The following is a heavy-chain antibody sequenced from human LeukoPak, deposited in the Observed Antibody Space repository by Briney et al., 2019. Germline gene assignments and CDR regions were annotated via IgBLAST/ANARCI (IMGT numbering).Heavy chain of an antibody. J-gene: IGHJ6*02. V-gene: IGHV3-23*01. Sequence: GGSLRLSCAASGFTFSNYGMSWVRQAPGKGLEWVSAISGGGDSTYYADSVKGRFTISRDNSKNTLYLQVSSLRAEDTAVCYCAKGGSVRGYGMVVWGQGTTVTVSS. CDR3: AKGGSVRGYGMVV. D-gene: IGHD3-10*02. CDR2: ISGGGDST. CDR1: GFTFSNYG.